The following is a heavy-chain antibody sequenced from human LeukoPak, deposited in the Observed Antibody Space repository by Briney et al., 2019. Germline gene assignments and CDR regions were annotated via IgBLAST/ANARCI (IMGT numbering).Heavy chain of an antibody. CDR2: IYYSGST. CDR3: ARMGALRGTYYGSGSPIDY. Sequence: SETLSLTCTVSGGSISSSSYYWGWIRQPPGKGLEWVGSIYYSGSTNYNPSLKSRVTMSVDTSKNQFSLKLSSVTAADTAVYYCARMGALRGTYYGSGSPIDYWGQGTLVTASS. D-gene: IGHD3-10*01. J-gene: IGHJ4*02. V-gene: IGHV4-39*07. CDR1: GGSISSSSYY.